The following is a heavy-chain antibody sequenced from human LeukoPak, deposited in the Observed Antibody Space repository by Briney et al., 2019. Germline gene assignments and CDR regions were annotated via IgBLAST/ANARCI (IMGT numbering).Heavy chain of an antibody. V-gene: IGHV4-34*01. CDR3: ARQQWLRRNAFDI. Sequence: PSETLSLTCAVYGGSFSGYYWSWIRKPPGKGLEWIGEINHSGSTNYNPSLKSRVTISVDTSKNQFSLKLSSVTAADTAVYYCARQQWLRRNAFDIWGQGTMVTVSS. D-gene: IGHD6-19*01. CDR1: GGSFSGYY. J-gene: IGHJ3*02. CDR2: INHSGST.